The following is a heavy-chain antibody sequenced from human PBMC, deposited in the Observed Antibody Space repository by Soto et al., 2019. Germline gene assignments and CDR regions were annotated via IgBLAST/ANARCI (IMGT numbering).Heavy chain of an antibody. CDR2: INHSGST. Sequence: SETLSLTCAVYGGSFSGYYWSWIRQPPGKGLEWIGEINHSGSTNYNPSLKSRVTISVDTSKNQFSLKLSSVTAADTAVYYCARGSDPHFWDFWSGYPNSRDFDYWGQGTLVTVSS. V-gene: IGHV4-34*01. D-gene: IGHD3-3*01. CDR3: ARGSDPHFWDFWSGYPNSRDFDY. J-gene: IGHJ4*02. CDR1: GGSFSGYY.